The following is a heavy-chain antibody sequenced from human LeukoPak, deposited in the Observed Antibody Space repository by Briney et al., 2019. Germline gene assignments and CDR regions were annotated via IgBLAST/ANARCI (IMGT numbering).Heavy chain of an antibody. Sequence: PSETLSLTCTVSGGSISSYYWSWIRQPPGKGLEWIGYIYYNGSTNYNPSLKSRVTISVDTSKNQFSLKLSSVTAADTAVYYCARARRNYDFWSGYSNWFDPWGQGTLVTVSS. D-gene: IGHD3-3*01. CDR3: ARARRNYDFWSGYSNWFDP. CDR1: GGSISSYY. J-gene: IGHJ5*02. CDR2: IYYNGST. V-gene: IGHV4-59*01.